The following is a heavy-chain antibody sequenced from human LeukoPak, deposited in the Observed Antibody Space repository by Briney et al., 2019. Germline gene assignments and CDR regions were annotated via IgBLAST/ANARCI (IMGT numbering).Heavy chain of an antibody. CDR1: GGSISSGGYS. V-gene: IGHV4-30-2*01. Sequence: SQTLSLTCAVSGGSISSGGYSWNWIRQPPGKGLEWIRYMHHSGSTYYNPSLKSRVTISVDRSKNQFSLKMSSVTAADTAVYYCARAPLYWGSEYCFDYWGQGTLVTVSS. J-gene: IGHJ4*02. CDR3: ARAPLYWGSEYCFDY. D-gene: IGHD7-27*01. CDR2: MHHSGST.